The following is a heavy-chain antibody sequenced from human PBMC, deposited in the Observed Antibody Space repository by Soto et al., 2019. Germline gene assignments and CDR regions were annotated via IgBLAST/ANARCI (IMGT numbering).Heavy chain of an antibody. CDR2: LSASGGST. J-gene: IGHJ4*02. V-gene: IGHV3-23*01. Sequence: EVQLLESGGGLVQPGGSLRLSCAASGFTFSTYGMSWVRQAPGKGLEWISGLSASGGSTYADSVKGRFTISRDNSKNTLYLQMNSLRVEDTAIYYCAKDSEYDSTDWGQGTLVTVSS. CDR1: GFTFSTYG. CDR3: AKDSEYDSTD. D-gene: IGHD3-22*01.